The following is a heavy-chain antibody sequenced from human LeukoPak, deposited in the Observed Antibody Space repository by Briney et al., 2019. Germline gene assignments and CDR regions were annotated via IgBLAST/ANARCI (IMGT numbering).Heavy chain of an antibody. CDR2: INSDGSST. Sequence: GGSLRLSCAASGFTFSSYWMHWVRQAPGKGLVWVSRINSDGSSTSYADSVKGRFTISRDNAKNTLYLQMNSLRAEDTAVYYCARDRRAVAGTGPFGYWGQGTLVTVSS. D-gene: IGHD6-19*01. CDR3: ARDRRAVAGTGPFGY. V-gene: IGHV3-74*01. CDR1: GFTFSSYW. J-gene: IGHJ4*02.